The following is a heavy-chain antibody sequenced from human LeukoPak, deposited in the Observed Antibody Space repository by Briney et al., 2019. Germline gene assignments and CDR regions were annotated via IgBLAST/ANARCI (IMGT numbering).Heavy chain of an antibody. D-gene: IGHD3-9*01. CDR2: ISSSSSYI. CDR3: ARENDILTGYPFDY. Sequence: GSLRLSFAASGFTFSSYSMNWVRQAPGKGLEWVSSISSSSSYIYYADSVKGRFTISRDNAKNSLYLQMNSLRAEDTAVYYCARENDILTGYPFDYWGQGTLVTVSS. J-gene: IGHJ4*02. CDR1: GFTFSSYS. V-gene: IGHV3-21*01.